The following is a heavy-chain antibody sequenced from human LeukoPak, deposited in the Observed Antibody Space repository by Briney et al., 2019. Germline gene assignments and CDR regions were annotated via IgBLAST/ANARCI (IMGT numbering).Heavy chain of an antibody. V-gene: IGHV3-9*01. CDR2: ISWNSGSI. Sequence: GGSLRLSCAASGFTFDDYAMHWVRQAPGKGLEWVSGISWNSGSIGYADSVKGRFTISRDNAKNSLYLQMNSLRAEDTAVYYCVGRLAVAGTLDHWGQGTLVTVSS. J-gene: IGHJ4*02. CDR3: VGRLAVAGTLDH. CDR1: GFTFDDYA. D-gene: IGHD6-19*01.